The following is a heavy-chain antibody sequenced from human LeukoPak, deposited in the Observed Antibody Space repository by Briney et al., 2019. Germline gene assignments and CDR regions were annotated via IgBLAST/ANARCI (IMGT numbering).Heavy chain of an antibody. Sequence: GGSLRLSCAASGFTFNTYAMHWVRQAPGKGLEWVALISYDGSNKYYADSVKGRFTISRDNSKNSLYLQMNSLRAEDTALYYCAKGKRGSFDYWGQGTLVTVSS. D-gene: IGHD1-26*01. CDR2: ISYDGSNK. J-gene: IGHJ4*02. CDR1: GFTFNTYA. V-gene: IGHV3-30-3*01. CDR3: AKGKRGSFDY.